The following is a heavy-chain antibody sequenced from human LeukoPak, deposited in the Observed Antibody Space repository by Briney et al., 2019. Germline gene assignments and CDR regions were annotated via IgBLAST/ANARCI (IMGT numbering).Heavy chain of an antibody. CDR1: GFTFSSYA. CDR2: ISYDGSNK. CDR3: AKGKGVNYSSSWFVLDY. Sequence: QPGRSLRLSCAASGFTFSSYAMHWVRQAPGKGLEWVAVISYDGSNKYYADSVKGRFTISRDNSKNTLYLQMNSLRAEDTAVYYCAKGKGVNYSSSWFVLDYWGQGTLVTVSS. V-gene: IGHV3-30*04. J-gene: IGHJ4*02. D-gene: IGHD6-13*01.